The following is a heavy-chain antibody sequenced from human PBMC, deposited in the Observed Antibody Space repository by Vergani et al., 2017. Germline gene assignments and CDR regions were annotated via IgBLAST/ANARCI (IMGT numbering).Heavy chain of an antibody. CDR1: GFSFSDHY. J-gene: IGHJ3*02. V-gene: IGHV3-11*01. Sequence: QVQLVESGGGLVKPGGSLRLSCAASGFSFSDHYMTWIRQAPGKGLEWVSYISNSGNTIEYADSVKGRFSISRDNAKSSLFLQMDSLRAEDTDVYYCAGDHRDYNNYPGTFDIWGQGSMVTVSS. CDR3: AGDHRDYNNYPGTFDI. CDR2: ISNSGNTI. D-gene: IGHD5-24*01.